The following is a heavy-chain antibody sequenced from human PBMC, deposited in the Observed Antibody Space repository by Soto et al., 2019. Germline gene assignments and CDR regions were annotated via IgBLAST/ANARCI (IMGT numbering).Heavy chain of an antibody. CDR3: ARALAAGDH. V-gene: IGHV1-46*01. D-gene: IGHD6-13*01. Sequence: QVQLVQSGAEVKKPGASVKLSCRTSGYTFTHYYIHWVRQAPGKGLEWLAIINPASGSTNYAQDFQGRVTLTMDTSTTTVYMELSGLRAEDTAIFYCARALAAGDHWGQGTLVTVSS. J-gene: IGHJ4*02. CDR2: INPASGST. CDR1: GYTFTHYY.